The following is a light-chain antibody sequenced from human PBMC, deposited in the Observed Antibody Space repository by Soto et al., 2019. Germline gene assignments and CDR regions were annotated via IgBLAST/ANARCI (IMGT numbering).Light chain of an antibody. CDR1: QDISNY. Sequence: DIQMTQSPSSLSASVGDRVTITCQASQDISNYLNWYQQKPGKAPKLLIYDASNLETGVPSRFSGSGSGTDFTFTIISLQPEDIATYYCQQYDNPLLTFGGGTKVDIK. CDR2: DAS. V-gene: IGKV1-33*01. CDR3: QQYDNPLLT. J-gene: IGKJ4*01.